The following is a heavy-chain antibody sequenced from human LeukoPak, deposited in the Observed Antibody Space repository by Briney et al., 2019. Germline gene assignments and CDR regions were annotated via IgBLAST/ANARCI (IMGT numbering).Heavy chain of an antibody. CDR1: GGSISSYY. D-gene: IGHD3-3*01. Sequence: SETLSLTCTVSGGSISSYYWSWIRQPAGKGLEWIGRIYTSGSTNYNPSLKSRVTMSVDTSKNQFSLKLSSVTAADTAVYYCATSAYDFWSGYSPGFDYWGQGTLVTVSS. CDR3: ATSAYDFWSGYSPGFDY. CDR2: IYTSGST. J-gene: IGHJ4*02. V-gene: IGHV4-4*07.